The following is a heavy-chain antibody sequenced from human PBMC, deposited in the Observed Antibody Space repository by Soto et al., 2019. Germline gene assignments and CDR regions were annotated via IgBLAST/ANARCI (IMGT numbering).Heavy chain of an antibody. J-gene: IGHJ4*02. CDR2: IYYSGST. V-gene: IGHV4-30-4*01. CDR1: GGSISSGDYY. D-gene: IGHD3-10*01. CDR3: AREMVRGAPVDY. Sequence: ASETLSLTCTVSGGSISSGDYYWSWIRQPPGKGLEWIGYIYYSGSTYYNPSLKSRVTISVDTSKNQFSLKLSSVTAADTAVYYCAREMVRGAPVDYWGQGTLVTVSS.